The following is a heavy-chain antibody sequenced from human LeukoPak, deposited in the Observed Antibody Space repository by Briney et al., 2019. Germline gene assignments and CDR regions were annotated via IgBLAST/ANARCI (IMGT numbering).Heavy chain of an antibody. Sequence: PGGSLSLSGAASRFTFDDYAMHWVRQAPGKGLEGVSGVSWNSGSIGYADPVSGRFTISRDNTKNSLYLQMNSLRAEDMALYYCAKDRTRYSSGWYFPVAFDIWGQGTMVTVSS. CDR3: AKDRTRYSSGWYFPVAFDI. V-gene: IGHV3-9*03. CDR2: VSWNSGSI. CDR1: RFTFDDYA. J-gene: IGHJ3*02. D-gene: IGHD6-19*01.